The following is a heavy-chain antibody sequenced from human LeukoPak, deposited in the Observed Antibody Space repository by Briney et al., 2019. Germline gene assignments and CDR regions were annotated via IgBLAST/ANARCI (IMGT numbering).Heavy chain of an antibody. CDR3: GVVFLGRRPFEL. J-gene: IGHJ4*02. CDR2: IYYRGTT. V-gene: IGHV4-59*01. Sequence: PSETLSLTCTVSGGSINDYYWNWLRQPPGKGLEWIGFIYYRGTTNNNPSLKSRVTTSMDTSNKQSSLNLSAVTAADTAVYSFGVVFLGRRPFELWGQGILVTASS. CDR1: GGSINDYY. D-gene: IGHD3-16*01.